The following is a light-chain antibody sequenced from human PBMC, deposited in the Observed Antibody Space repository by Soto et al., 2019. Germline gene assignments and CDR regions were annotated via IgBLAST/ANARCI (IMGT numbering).Light chain of an antibody. V-gene: IGKV3-20*01. Sequence: EVVWTQSPGTLSLSPGERVTLSCRASQSVASSYLAWYQQKPGRAPRLLFYSASSRATGIPDRFSGSGSGTDFTLTISRLEPEDFAVYYCHQFGSLPETFGQGTNVE. J-gene: IGKJ1*01. CDR1: QSVASSY. CDR3: HQFGSLPET. CDR2: SAS.